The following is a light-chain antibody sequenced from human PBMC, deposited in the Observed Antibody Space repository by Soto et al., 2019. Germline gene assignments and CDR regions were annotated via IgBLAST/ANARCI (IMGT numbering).Light chain of an antibody. Sequence: QSVLTQPPSVSATPGQRVTISCNGSNSNIGAHYEVHWYQQFPGTAPKLLISNNTNRPSGVPDRFSGSSSGTSASLAITGLQSEDEADYYCQSFDTCLTGPILGIGTKLTVL. CDR1: NSNIGAHYE. V-gene: IGLV1-40*01. CDR2: NNT. CDR3: QSFDTCLTGPI. J-gene: IGLJ2*01.